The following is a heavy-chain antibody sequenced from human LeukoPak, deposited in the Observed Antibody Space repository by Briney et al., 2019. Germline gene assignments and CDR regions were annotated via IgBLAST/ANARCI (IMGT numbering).Heavy chain of an antibody. Sequence: GGPLRLSCAASGFTFSSYAMSRVRQAPGKGLEWVSAISGSGGSTYYADSVKGRFTISRDNSKKTLYLQMNSLRAEDTAVYYCAKVPQWLAPPLDYWGQGTLVTVSS. D-gene: IGHD6-19*01. CDR3: AKVPQWLAPPLDY. J-gene: IGHJ4*02. CDR1: GFTFSSYA. V-gene: IGHV3-23*01. CDR2: ISGSGGST.